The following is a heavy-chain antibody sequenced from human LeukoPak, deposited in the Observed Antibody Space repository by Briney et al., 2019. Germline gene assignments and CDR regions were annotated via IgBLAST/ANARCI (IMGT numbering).Heavy chain of an antibody. Sequence: SETLSLTCTVSGGSISSYYWSWIRQPPGKGLEWIGYIYYSGSTNYNPSLKSRVTISVDTSKNQFSLKLSSVTAADTAVYHCARQVGWEPNFDYWGQGTLVTVSS. J-gene: IGHJ4*02. CDR2: IYYSGST. CDR1: GGSISSYY. CDR3: ARQVGWEPNFDY. V-gene: IGHV4-59*08. D-gene: IGHD1-26*01.